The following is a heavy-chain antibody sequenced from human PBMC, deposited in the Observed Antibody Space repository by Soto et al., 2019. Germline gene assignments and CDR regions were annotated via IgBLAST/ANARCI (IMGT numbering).Heavy chain of an antibody. Sequence: ETLSLTCTVSGGSISSYYWSWIRQPPGKGLEWIGYIYYSGSTNYNPSLKSRVTISVDTSKNQFSLKLSSVTAADTAVYYCARGATVTTLDYWGQGTLVTVSS. V-gene: IGHV4-59*08. CDR3: ARGATVTTLDY. J-gene: IGHJ4*02. D-gene: IGHD4-17*01. CDR1: GGSISSYY. CDR2: IYYSGST.